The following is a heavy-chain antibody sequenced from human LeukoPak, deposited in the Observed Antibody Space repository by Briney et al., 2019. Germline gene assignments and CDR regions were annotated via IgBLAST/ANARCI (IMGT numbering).Heavy chain of an antibody. D-gene: IGHD6-19*01. Sequence: GGSLRLSCAASGFTFSSYGMHWVRQAPGKGLGWVAVISYDGSNKYYADSVKGRFTISRDNSKNTLYLQMNSLRAEDTAVYYCAKDRGSGWNPDAFDIWGQGTMVTVSS. J-gene: IGHJ3*02. CDR3: AKDRGSGWNPDAFDI. CDR2: ISYDGSNK. CDR1: GFTFSSYG. V-gene: IGHV3-30*18.